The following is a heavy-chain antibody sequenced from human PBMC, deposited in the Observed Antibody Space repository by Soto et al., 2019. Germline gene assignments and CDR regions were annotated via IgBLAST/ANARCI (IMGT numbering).Heavy chain of an antibody. CDR3: ARSGYCSGGSCYRAGDYYYYMDV. CDR2: IIPILGIA. CDR1: GGTFSSYT. V-gene: IGHV1-69*02. J-gene: IGHJ6*03. D-gene: IGHD2-15*01. Sequence: QVQLVQSGAEVKKPGSSVKVSCTASGGTFSSYTISWVRQAPGQGLEWMGRIIPILGIANYAQKFQGRVTITADKSTSTAYMELSSLRSEDTAVYYCARSGYCSGGSCYRAGDYYYYMDVWGKGTTVTVSS.